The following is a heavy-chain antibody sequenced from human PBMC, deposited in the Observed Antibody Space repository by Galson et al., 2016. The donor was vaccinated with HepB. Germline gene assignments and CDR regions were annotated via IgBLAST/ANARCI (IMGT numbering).Heavy chain of an antibody. CDR2: INPSGAAT. D-gene: IGHD3-10*01. J-gene: IGHJ6*02. Sequence: VKVSCKASGYTFTAYYIHWVRQAPGQGLEWMGVINPSGAATKYAQKFQGRVTMTSDTSTNTVYMDLNSLRSEDTAVYYCAKDRVRYCGMDVWGQGTTVTVSS. V-gene: IGHV1-46*01. CDR3: AKDRVRYCGMDV. CDR1: GYTFTAYY.